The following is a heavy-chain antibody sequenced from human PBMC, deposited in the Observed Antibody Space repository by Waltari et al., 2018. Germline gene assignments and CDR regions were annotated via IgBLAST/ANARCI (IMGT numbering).Heavy chain of an antibody. CDR3: ARGARRTTVTTGWWYFDL. Sequence: EVQLVASGGGLVQPGGSLRLSCAASGFTYSMYWMHWVRQAPGKGLGWVSRSNSDGSSTSYADSVKGRFTISKDNAKNTVYLQMNSLRAEDTAIYYCARGARRTTVTTGWWYFDLWGRGTLVTVSS. J-gene: IGHJ2*01. CDR1: GFTYSMYW. D-gene: IGHD4-17*01. CDR2: SNSDGSST. V-gene: IGHV3-74*01.